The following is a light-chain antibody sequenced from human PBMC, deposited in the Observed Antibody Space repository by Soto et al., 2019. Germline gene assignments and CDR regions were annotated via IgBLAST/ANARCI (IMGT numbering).Light chain of an antibody. CDR3: QQYGSSPVT. J-gene: IGKJ1*01. CDR1: QSVSSSY. V-gene: IGKV3D-20*01. Sequence: EIVLTQSPATLSLSPGERATLSCGASQSVSSSYLAWYQQKPGLAPRLLIYDASSRATGIPDRCSGRGSGTDFTLTISRLEPEDLAVYYCQQYGSSPVTFGQGTKVEIK. CDR2: DAS.